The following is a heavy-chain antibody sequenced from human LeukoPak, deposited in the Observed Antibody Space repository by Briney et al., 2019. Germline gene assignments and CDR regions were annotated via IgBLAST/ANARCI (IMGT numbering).Heavy chain of an antibody. V-gene: IGHV3-43D*04. CDR3: AKTGSSWAHFDY. J-gene: IGHJ4*02. CDR2: INWDGSST. D-gene: IGHD6-13*01. Sequence: GGSLRLSCAASGFTFDDYAMHWDRRAPGKGLEWVSLINWDGSSTYYADSVKGRFTISRDNSKNSLYLQMNSLRAEDTALYYCAKTGSSWAHFDYWGQGTLVTVSS. CDR1: GFTFDDYA.